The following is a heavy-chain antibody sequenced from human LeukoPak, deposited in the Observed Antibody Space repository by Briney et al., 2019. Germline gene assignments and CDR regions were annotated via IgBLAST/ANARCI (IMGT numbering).Heavy chain of an antibody. J-gene: IGHJ4*02. CDR1: GFSFSSHA. CDR3: ANEVRPNDY. Sequence: GGSLRLSCAASGFSFSSHAMCWVRQAPGKGLEWVSSIDISGGSTYYADSVQGRFTISRDNPKNTLYLQMNSLRAEDTALYYCANEVRPNDYWGQGTLVTVSS. V-gene: IGHV3-23*01. CDR2: IDISGGST. D-gene: IGHD1-1*01.